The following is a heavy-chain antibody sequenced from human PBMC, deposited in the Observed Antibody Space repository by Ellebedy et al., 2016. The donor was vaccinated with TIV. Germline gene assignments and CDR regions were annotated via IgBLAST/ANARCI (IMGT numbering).Heavy chain of an antibody. J-gene: IGHJ3*02. Sequence: GESLKISCKGSGYSFTSYWIGWVRQMPGKGLEWMGIIYPGDSDTRYSPSFQGQVTISADKSISTAYLQWSSLKASDTAMYYCATPPEYYYDSSGRGAFDIWGQGTMVTVSS. D-gene: IGHD3-22*01. CDR3: ATPPEYYYDSSGRGAFDI. CDR2: IYPGDSDT. CDR1: GYSFTSYW. V-gene: IGHV5-51*01.